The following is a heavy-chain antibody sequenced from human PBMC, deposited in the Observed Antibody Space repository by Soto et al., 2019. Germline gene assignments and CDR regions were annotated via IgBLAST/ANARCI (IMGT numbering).Heavy chain of an antibody. CDR2: ISGGGASA. Sequence: GGSLRLSCAASGFTFSHYAMSWVRQAPGKGLQWLSTISGGGASAYYADSVKGRFIIPRDNSKNTLSLQMKSLRVDDTAVYYCAKGGCSGGSCYPFDYWGQGTLVTVSS. CDR3: AKGGCSGGSCYPFDY. CDR1: GFTFSHYA. D-gene: IGHD2-15*01. V-gene: IGHV3-23*01. J-gene: IGHJ4*02.